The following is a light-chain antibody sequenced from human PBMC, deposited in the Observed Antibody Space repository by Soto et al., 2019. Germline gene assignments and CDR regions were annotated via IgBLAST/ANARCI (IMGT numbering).Light chain of an antibody. J-gene: IGKJ2*01. CDR3: QQYGSSLYS. Sequence: EIVLTHSPSTLSLSPGERATLSCRATQSVSSSYLAWYQQKPSQAPRLLIYGASSRATGIPDRFRGSGSGTDFTLTISRLEPEDFAVYYCQQYGSSLYSFGQGTKLEIK. V-gene: IGKV3-20*01. CDR2: GAS. CDR1: QSVSSSY.